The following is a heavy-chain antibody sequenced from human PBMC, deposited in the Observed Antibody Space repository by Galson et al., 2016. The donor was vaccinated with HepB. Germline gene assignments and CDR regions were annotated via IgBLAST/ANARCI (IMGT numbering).Heavy chain of an antibody. CDR2: INTDGGST. CDR3: AREGSWWELLN. J-gene: IGHJ4*02. V-gene: IGHV3-74*01. Sequence: SLRLSCAVSGFTFSHHWMLWVRQVPGKGLVWVSRINTDGGSTSYADSVKGRFTISRDNAKNTLYLQMNSLRAEDTAVYHCAREGSWWELLNWGQGTLVTVSS. D-gene: IGHD1-26*01. CDR1: GFTFSHHW.